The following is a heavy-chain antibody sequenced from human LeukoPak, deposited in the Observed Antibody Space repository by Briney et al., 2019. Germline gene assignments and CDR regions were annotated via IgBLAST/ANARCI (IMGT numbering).Heavy chain of an antibody. D-gene: IGHD6-6*01. CDR1: GFTFSNSG. J-gene: IGHJ4*02. CDR3: AKDSSIAAPGRLGFDY. Sequence: GGSLRLSCAASGFTFSNSGIHWVRQAPGKGLEGVAFIRYDGSDTYYADAVKGRFTISRDNSKNTLYLKMSGLGVEDTAVYCCAKDSSIAAPGRLGFDYWGQGTLVTVSS. V-gene: IGHV3-30*02. CDR2: IRYDGSDT.